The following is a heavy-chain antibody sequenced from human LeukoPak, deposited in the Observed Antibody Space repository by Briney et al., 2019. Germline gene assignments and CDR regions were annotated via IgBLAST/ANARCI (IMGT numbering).Heavy chain of an antibody. Sequence: SETLSLTCTVSGGSISSGGYYWNWIRQPPGKGLEWIGYFYHSGSTYYNPSLKSRVTISVDTSKNQFSLKLSSVTAADTAVYYCARGDYYGSGSRYFDYWGQGTLVTASS. CDR2: FYHSGST. V-gene: IGHV4-30-2*01. CDR1: GGSISSGGYY. J-gene: IGHJ4*02. D-gene: IGHD3-10*01. CDR3: ARGDYYGSGSRYFDY.